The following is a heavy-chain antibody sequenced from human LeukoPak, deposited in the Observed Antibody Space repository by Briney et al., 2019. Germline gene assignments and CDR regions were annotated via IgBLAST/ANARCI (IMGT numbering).Heavy chain of an antibody. D-gene: IGHD2-21*01. CDR3: ARDRQCGY. Sequence: ASVKVSCKASGYTFTSYGISWVRQAPGQGLEWMGWISPYNGNTNYAPKLQGRVTMTTDTATSTAYTELTSLTSGDTAVYYCARDRQCGYWGQGTLVTVSS. CDR2: ISPYNGNT. V-gene: IGHV1-18*01. CDR1: GYTFTSYG. J-gene: IGHJ4*02.